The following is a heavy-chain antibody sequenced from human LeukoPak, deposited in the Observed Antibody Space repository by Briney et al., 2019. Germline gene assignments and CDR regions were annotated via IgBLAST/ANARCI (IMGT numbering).Heavy chain of an antibody. CDR2: ISSSSTTI. Sequence: GGSLRLPCAASGFTFSSFTMNWVRQAPGKGLEWVSYISSSSTTIYYADSVEGRFTISRDNAKNSLYLQMNSLRDEDTAVYYCARSFDCWGQGTLVTVSS. V-gene: IGHV3-48*02. CDR3: ARSFDC. CDR1: GFTFSSFT. J-gene: IGHJ4*02.